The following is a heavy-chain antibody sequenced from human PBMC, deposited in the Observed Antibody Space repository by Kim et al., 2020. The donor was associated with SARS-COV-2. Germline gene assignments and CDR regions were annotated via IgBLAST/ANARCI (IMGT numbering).Heavy chain of an antibody. CDR2: GST. J-gene: IGHJ3*02. V-gene: IGHV4-59*10. Sequence: GSTNYNPSLKSRVTMSLDTSKSQFSLKLSSVTAADTAVYYCARSALFRTFDIWGQGTMVTVSP. CDR3: ARSALFRTFDI. D-gene: IGHD2-21*01.